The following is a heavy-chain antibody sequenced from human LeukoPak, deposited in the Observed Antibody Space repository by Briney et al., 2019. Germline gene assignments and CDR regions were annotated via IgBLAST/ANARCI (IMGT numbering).Heavy chain of an antibody. CDR2: ISGSGGST. D-gene: IGHD2-2*01. J-gene: IGHJ3*02. CDR1: GFTFSSYA. V-gene: IGHV3-23*01. CDR3: AKPLSHPPHVVVPAAASDAFDI. Sequence: GGSLRLSCAASGFTFSSYAMSWVRQAPGKGLEWVSAISGSGGSTYYADSVKGRFTISRDNSKNTLYLQMNSLRAEDTAVYYCAKPLSHPPHVVVPAAASDAFDIWGQGTMVTVSS.